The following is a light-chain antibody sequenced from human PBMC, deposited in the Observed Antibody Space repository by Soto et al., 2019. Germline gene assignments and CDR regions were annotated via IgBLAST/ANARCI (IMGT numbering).Light chain of an antibody. J-gene: IGLJ1*01. V-gene: IGLV1-40*01. CDR3: QSYDSSLRGFYV. CDR1: SSNIGADYD. CDR2: GNN. Sequence: QSVLTQPPSVSGAPGQRVTISCTGSSSNIGADYDVHWYQQVPGAAPNLLIYGNNNRPSGVPDRFSGSKSGTSASLAITGLQAEDEAEYYCQSYDSSLRGFYVFGTGTKVTVL.